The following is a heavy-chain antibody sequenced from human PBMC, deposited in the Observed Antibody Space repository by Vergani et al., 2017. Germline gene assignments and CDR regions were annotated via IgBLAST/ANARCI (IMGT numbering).Heavy chain of an antibody. V-gene: IGHV3-15*01. CDR1: EFTFSDVW. D-gene: IGHD2-15*01. J-gene: IGHJ4*02. CDR2: IKSNADGGSA. CDR3: AKEGGGYCSGGTCYPEY. Sequence: EGQLVESGGGLVKPGGSLRLSCAASEFTFSDVWMSWVRQAPGKGLEWVARIKSNADGGSADYAASVKGRFIISRDDSKNFLYLQMKSLRPEDTAVYYCAKEGGGYCSGGTCYPEYWGQGTLVIVSS.